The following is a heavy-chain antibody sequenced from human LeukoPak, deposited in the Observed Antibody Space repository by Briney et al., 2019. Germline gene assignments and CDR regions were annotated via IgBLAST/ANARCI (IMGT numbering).Heavy chain of an antibody. CDR3: ARDKYYDSSGYYFY. J-gene: IGHJ4*02. CDR2: ISAYNGNT. V-gene: IGHV1-18*04. CDR1: GYTFTGYY. D-gene: IGHD3-22*01. Sequence: ASVKVSCKASGYTFTGYYMHWVRQAPGQGLEWMGWISAYNGNTNYAQKLQGRVTMTTDSSTSTAYMELRSLRSDDTAVYYCARDKYYDSSGYYFYWGQGTLVTVSS.